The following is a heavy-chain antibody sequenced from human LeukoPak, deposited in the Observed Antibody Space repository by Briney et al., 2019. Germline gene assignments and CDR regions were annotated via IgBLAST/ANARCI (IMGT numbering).Heavy chain of an antibody. J-gene: IGHJ4*02. CDR2: IYYSGST. CDR1: GGSISSSSYY. Sequence: PSETLSLTCTVSGGSISSSSYYWGWIRQPPGKGLEWSGSIYYSGSTYYNPSLKSRVTISVDTSKNQFSLKLSSVTAADTAMYYCARFPGVDYWGQGTLVTVSS. D-gene: IGHD3-10*01. CDR3: ARFPGVDY. V-gene: IGHV4-39*01.